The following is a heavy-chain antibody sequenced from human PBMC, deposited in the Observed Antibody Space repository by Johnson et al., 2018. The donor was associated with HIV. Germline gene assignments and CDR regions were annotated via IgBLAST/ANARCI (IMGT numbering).Heavy chain of an antibody. D-gene: IGHD6-13*01. CDR1: GFTFSSYA. CDR3: ATGASSTWSLGALDI. CDR2: ISYDGSNK. Sequence: QVQLVESGGGVVQPGRSLRLSCAASGFTFSSYAMHWVRQAPGQGLEWVAVISYDGSNKYYADSVKGRFTISRDNAKNTLYLKMNSLRAEDTAVYYCATGASSTWSLGALDIWGQGTMVTVSS. J-gene: IGHJ3*02. V-gene: IGHV3-30*14.